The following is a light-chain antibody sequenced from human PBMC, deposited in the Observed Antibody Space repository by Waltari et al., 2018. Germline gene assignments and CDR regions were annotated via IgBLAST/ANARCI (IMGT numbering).Light chain of an antibody. CDR2: DAS. J-gene: IGKJ4*02. CDR3: QQYKNWPLT. V-gene: IGKV3-15*01. Sequence: EIVMTQSPATLSVSPGERATLSCRASQSISTYAAGYQQKRGQTPRPLLYDASARATGIPARFSGSGSGTEFTLSISSLQSEDFAVYYCQQYKNWPLTFGGGTKVDI. CDR1: QSISTY.